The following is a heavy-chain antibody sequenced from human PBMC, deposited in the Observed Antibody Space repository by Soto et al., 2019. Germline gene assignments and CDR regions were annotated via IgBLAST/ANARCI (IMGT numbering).Heavy chain of an antibody. Sequence: PSATLSLTCTVSGDSVTSGHYYWSWIRQPPGKGLEWIGYIYHSVNTNYSPSLKSRVTISLDTSNDQFSLKLSSVTAADTAVYQCARSPGDRSILYCFEPWEQGSMVAVSS. CDR3: ARSPGDRSILYCFEP. J-gene: IGHJ5*01. V-gene: IGHV4-61*01. D-gene: IGHD7-27*01. CDR1: GDSVTSGHYY. CDR2: IYHSVNT.